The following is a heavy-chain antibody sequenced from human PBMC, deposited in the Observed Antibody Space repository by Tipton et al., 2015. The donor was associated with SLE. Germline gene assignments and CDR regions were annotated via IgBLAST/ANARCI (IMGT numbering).Heavy chain of an antibody. D-gene: IGHD6-13*01. J-gene: IGHJ1*01. V-gene: IGHV4-39*02. CDR2: IYYSGST. CDR3: ARDRPYDNSLYENFQY. Sequence: TLSLTCTVSGFSISSRDYHWGWIRQPPRKGLEWIGNIYYSGSTYHNPSLKSRVSISVDTSKNQFSLNLKYVTAADTAVYYCARDRPYDNSLYENFQYWGQGALVTVSS. CDR1: GFSISSRDYH.